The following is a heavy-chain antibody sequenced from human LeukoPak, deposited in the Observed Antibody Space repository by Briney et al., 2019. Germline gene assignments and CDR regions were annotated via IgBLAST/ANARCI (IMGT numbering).Heavy chain of an antibody. CDR1: GFTFSSYS. CDR2: ISSSSSYI. J-gene: IGHJ1*01. D-gene: IGHD4-17*01. Sequence: GGSLRLSCAASGFTFSSYSMNWVRQAPGKGLEWVSSISSSSSYIYYADSVKGRFTVSRDNSKNTVYLQMNSLRVEDTAVYYCAKEGYGDYESQFQHWGQGTLVIVSS. V-gene: IGHV3-21*01. CDR3: AKEGYGDYESQFQH.